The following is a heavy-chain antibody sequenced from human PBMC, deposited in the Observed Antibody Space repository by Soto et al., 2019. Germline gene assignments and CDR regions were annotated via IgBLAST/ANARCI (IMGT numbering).Heavy chain of an antibody. J-gene: IGHJ4*02. D-gene: IGHD1-26*01. V-gene: IGHV3-11*01. CDR3: ARYLMGSVGAADY. CDR1: GFSFSDYY. CDR2: ISSSGGTK. Sequence: QVQLVESGGGLVKPGGSLRLSCAASGFSFSDYYMIWIRQAPGKGLEWVSYISSSGGTKFYADSVKGRFTVSRDNAENSLILQMNSLRADDTAVYYCARYLMGSVGAADYWGQGTLVTVSS.